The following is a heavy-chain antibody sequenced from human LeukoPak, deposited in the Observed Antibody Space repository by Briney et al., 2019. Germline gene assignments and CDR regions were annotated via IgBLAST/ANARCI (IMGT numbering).Heavy chain of an antibody. CDR1: GFTFSSYS. Sequence: GGSLRLSCAASGFTFSSYSMNWVRQAPGKGLEWVSSISSSSSYIYHADSVKGRFTISRDNAKNSLYLQMNSLRAEDTAVYYCARRGYCSSTSCYDENFDYWGQGTLVTVSS. CDR3: ARRGYCSSTSCYDENFDY. J-gene: IGHJ4*02. D-gene: IGHD2-2*01. V-gene: IGHV3-21*01. CDR2: ISSSSSYI.